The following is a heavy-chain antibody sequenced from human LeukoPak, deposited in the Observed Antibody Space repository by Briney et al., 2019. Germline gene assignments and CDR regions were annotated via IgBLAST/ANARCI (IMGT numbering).Heavy chain of an antibody. CDR2: IYPGDSDT. V-gene: IGHV5-51*01. CDR3: ARLGRGFDWLFPLDV. J-gene: IGHJ6*04. Sequence: KIGESLKISCKGSGYSFTSYWIGWVRQMPGKGLEWMGIIYPGDSDTRYSPSFQGQVTISADKSISTAYLQWSSLKASDTAMYYCARLGRGFDWLFPLDVWGKGTTVTVSS. D-gene: IGHD3-9*01. CDR1: GYSFTSYW.